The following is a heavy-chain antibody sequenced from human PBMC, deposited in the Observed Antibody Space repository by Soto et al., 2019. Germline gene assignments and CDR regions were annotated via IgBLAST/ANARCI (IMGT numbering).Heavy chain of an antibody. CDR3: ARGVGSSPPQY. J-gene: IGHJ4*02. V-gene: IGHV4-59*02. CDR1: GGSVSVYY. D-gene: IGHD1-26*01. CDR2: IYASGSP. Sequence: KTSETLTLTCTNSGGSVSVYYWSWIRQSTGQGLEWIGYIYASGSPYYNPSLRSRVTISADTSKNQISLKLTSPTAADTAVYYCARGVGSSPPQYWGRGTLVTVSS.